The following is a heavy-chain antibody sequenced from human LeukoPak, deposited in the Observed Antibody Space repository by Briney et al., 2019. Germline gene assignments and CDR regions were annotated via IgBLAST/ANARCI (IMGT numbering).Heavy chain of an antibody. Sequence: GGSLRLSCAASGFTFSSYAMSWVRQAPGKGLEWVSAISGSGGSTYYADSVKGRFTISRDNSKNTLYLQMNSLRAEDTAVYYRAKDISSSSWYLASMDVWGKGTTVTVSS. J-gene: IGHJ6*04. CDR3: AKDISSSSWYLASMDV. V-gene: IGHV3-23*01. CDR2: ISGSGGST. D-gene: IGHD6-13*01. CDR1: GFTFSSYA.